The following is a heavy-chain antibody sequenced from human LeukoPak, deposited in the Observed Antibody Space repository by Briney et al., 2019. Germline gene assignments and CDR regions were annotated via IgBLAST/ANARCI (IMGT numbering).Heavy chain of an antibody. CDR2: IYYSGST. CDR1: GGSISSYY. Sequence: SETLSLTCTVSGGSISSYYWSWIRQPPGKGLEWIGYIYYSGSTNYNPSLKSRVTISVDTFKNQFSLKLRSVTAADTAVYYCARYPGLEGTGSRGAFDYWGQGTLVTVSS. D-gene: IGHD3-10*01. J-gene: IGHJ4*02. V-gene: IGHV4-59*01. CDR3: ARYPGLEGTGSRGAFDY.